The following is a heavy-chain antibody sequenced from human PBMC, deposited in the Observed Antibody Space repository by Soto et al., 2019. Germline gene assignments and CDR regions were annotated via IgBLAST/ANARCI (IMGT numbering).Heavy chain of an antibody. V-gene: IGHV3-23*01. D-gene: IGHD4-17*01. CDR3: TRLRTVTESRFFDY. Sequence: PGGSLRLSCAASEFTFSNYAMSWVRQAPGKGLEWVSSISDNGGTTYYADSVKGRFTISRDNSKNTLYLQMNSLRAEDTAVYYCTRLRTVTESRFFDYWGQGTLVTVSS. J-gene: IGHJ4*02. CDR1: EFTFSNYA. CDR2: ISDNGGTT.